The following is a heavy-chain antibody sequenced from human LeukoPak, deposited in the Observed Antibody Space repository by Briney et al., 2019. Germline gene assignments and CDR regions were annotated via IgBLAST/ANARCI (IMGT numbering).Heavy chain of an antibody. J-gene: IGHJ4*02. Sequence: SATLSLTCTVSGGSISSSSYYWGWIRQTPGKGLEWIGSIYYSGSTYYNPSLKSRVTISVDTSKNQFSLKLSSVTAADTAVYYCARRDFNSGWYRGNYWGQGTLVTVSS. CDR3: ARRDFNSGWYRGNY. CDR1: GGSISSSSYY. V-gene: IGHV4-39*01. CDR2: IYYSGST. D-gene: IGHD6-19*01.